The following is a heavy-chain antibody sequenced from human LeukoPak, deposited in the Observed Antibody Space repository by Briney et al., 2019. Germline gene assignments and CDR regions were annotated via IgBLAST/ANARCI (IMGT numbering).Heavy chain of an antibody. CDR3: ARAPKYYYMDL. V-gene: IGHV4-59*01. CDR2: NHYSGGT. Sequence: PSETLSLTCTVSGASMFNYYWSWIRQSPGKGPEWIGFNHYSGGTSYKPSLKSRVTIPLDTTKNQFSLKLTSVTAADTAVYYCARAPKYYYMDLWGKGTTVTVSS. J-gene: IGHJ6*03. CDR1: GASMFNYY.